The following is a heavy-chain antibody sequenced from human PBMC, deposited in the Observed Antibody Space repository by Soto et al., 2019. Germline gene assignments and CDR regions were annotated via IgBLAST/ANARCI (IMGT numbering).Heavy chain of an antibody. V-gene: IGHV1-18*01. Sequence: ASVEVSFNASSRTYNTYGLNWLGHAPGQVLELMGWISAYDGKTTYAEKFQGRVTLTTDTSTSTAYMELRSLRSDDTAIYYCARDPHEFWKSYWFDPWGQGTPVTVSS. CDR2: ISAYDGKT. D-gene: IGHD3-3*01. CDR3: ARDPHEFWKSYWFDP. CDR1: SRTYNTYG. J-gene: IGHJ5*02.